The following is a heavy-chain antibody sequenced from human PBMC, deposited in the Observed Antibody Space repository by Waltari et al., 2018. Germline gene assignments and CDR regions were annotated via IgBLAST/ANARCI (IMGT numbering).Heavy chain of an antibody. CDR1: GGSFSGYY. D-gene: IGHD3-10*01. CDR2: INHSGST. CDR3: ARGGRTMVAFDI. J-gene: IGHJ3*02. V-gene: IGHV4-34*01. Sequence: QVQLQQWGAGLLKPSETLSLTCAVYGGSFSGYYWSWIRQPPGKGLEWIGEINHSGSTNYNPSLKSRVTISVDTSKNQFSLKLSSVTAADTAVYYCARGGRTMVAFDIWGQGTMVTVSS.